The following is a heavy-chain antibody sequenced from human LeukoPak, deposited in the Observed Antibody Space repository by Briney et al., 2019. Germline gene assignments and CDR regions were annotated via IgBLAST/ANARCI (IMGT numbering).Heavy chain of an antibody. Sequence: GGSLRLSCAASGFTFSSHAMHWVRQAPGKGLEWVAVISYDGSNKYYADSVKGRFTISRDDSKNTLYLQMNSLRAEDTAVYYCAISYDSSGSNDYFDYWGQGTLVTVSS. CDR3: AISYDSSGSNDYFDY. J-gene: IGHJ4*02. CDR1: GFTFSSHA. D-gene: IGHD3-22*01. V-gene: IGHV3-30-3*01. CDR2: ISYDGSNK.